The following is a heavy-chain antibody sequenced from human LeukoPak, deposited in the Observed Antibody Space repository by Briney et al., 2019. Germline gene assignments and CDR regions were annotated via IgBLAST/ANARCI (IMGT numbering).Heavy chain of an antibody. CDR1: GYSINNDYY. CDR3: AREGLLWFGELLQLAHYYYMDV. J-gene: IGHJ6*03. CDR2: IYHTGST. V-gene: IGHV4-38-2*02. D-gene: IGHD3-10*01. Sequence: SETLSLTCNVSGYSINNDYYWGWIRQSPGKGLEWIGSIYHTGSTYYNPSLKSRVTMSVDTSKNQFSLKLSSVTAADTAVYYCAREGLLWFGELLQLAHYYYMDVWGKGTTVTISS.